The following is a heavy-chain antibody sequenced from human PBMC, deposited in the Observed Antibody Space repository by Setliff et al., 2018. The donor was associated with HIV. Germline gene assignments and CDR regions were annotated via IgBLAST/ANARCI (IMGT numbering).Heavy chain of an antibody. CDR3: ARTRRLVVPAAPSGLYYYYMDV. Sequence: LSLTCTVSGGSISSSIYYWGWIRQPPGKGLEWIGFIYYSGSTYYYGGSTYYNPSLKSRVTISVDTSKNQFSLKLSSVTAADTAVYYCARTRRLVVPAAPSGLYYYYMDVWGKGTTVTVSS. CDR1: GGSISSSIYY. CDR2: IYYSGSTYYYGGST. D-gene: IGHD2-2*01. J-gene: IGHJ6*03. V-gene: IGHV4-39*01.